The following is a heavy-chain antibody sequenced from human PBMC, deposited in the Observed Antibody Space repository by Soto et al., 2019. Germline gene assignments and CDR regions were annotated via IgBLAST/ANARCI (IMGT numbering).Heavy chain of an antibody. D-gene: IGHD1-26*01. J-gene: IGHJ4*02. CDR3: ARDGGRHSGGIDY. V-gene: IGHV1-69*01. CDR2: IIPIFGTA. Sequence: QVQLLQSGAEGKKPGSSVKFSCKASGGTFSSYSINWVRQAPGQGLEWMGEIIPIFGTANYAQKFQGRVTITADESTSTAYMELSSLRSEDTAVYYCARDGGRHSGGIDYWGQGTLVTVSS. CDR1: GGTFSSYS.